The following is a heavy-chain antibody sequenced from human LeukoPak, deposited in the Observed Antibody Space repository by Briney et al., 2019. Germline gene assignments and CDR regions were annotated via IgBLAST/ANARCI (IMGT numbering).Heavy chain of an antibody. CDR3: ARHSATVAPLGP. CDR2: IYYSGNT. CDR1: GGSISSYY. V-gene: IGHV4-59*08. D-gene: IGHD4-23*01. J-gene: IGHJ5*02. Sequence: ETLSLTCTVSGGSISSYYWSWIRQPPGKGLEWIGYIYYSGNTNYNPSLKSRVTVSIDTSKNQFSLNLSSVTAADTAVYFCARHSATVAPLGPWGQGTLVTVSS.